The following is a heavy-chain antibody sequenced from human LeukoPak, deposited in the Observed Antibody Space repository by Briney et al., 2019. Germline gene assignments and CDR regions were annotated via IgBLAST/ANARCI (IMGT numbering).Heavy chain of an antibody. D-gene: IGHD2-15*01. CDR1: GFTFSSYS. J-gene: IGHJ6*03. CDR3: ARGRLRYYYYMDV. CDR2: ISTSSSYI. Sequence: GGSLRLSCAASGFTFSSYSMNWVRQAPGKGLEWVSSISTSSSYIYYADSVKGRFTISRDNAKNLLYLQMNSLRAEDTAVYYCARGRLRYYYYMDVWGKGTTVTVSS. V-gene: IGHV3-21*01.